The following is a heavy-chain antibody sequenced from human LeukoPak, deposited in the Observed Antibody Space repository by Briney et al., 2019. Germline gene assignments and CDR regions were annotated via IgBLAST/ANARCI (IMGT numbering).Heavy chain of an antibody. CDR2: GRPLNVDT. Sequence: ASVKVSSKASVYTSTTYGLSWVRHAPGQGLEWFGWGRPLNVDTKTAQNLQGRVTMTTDTSTTTAYMELRRLRSDDTAVYYCESDRGPGSGMTSWFDGWGQGSLVTV. CDR1: VYTSTTYG. D-gene: IGHD3-10*01. J-gene: IGHJ5*02. V-gene: IGHV1-18*04. CDR3: ESDRGPGSGMTSWFDG.